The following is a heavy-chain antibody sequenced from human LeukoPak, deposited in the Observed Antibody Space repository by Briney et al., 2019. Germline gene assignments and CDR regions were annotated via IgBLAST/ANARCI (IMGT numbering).Heavy chain of an antibody. D-gene: IGHD5-24*01. CDR1: GGSINNYY. V-gene: IGHV4-59*08. CDR2: IYFSGSS. J-gene: IGHJ4*02. Sequence: PSETLSLTCTISGGSINNYYWSWIRQSPGKGLEWIGYIYFSGSSNYNPSLKSRVTMSVDTSKNQFSLNLNSVTAADTAVYYCARHVRSGYNLLDYWGQGTLVSVSS. CDR3: ARHVRSGYNLLDY.